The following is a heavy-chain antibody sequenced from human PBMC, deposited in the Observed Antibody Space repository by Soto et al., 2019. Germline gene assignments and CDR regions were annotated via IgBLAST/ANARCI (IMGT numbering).Heavy chain of an antibody. V-gene: IGHV5-51*01. CDR3: ARSRTSYCTNGVCSPYYYYYGMDV. CDR2: IYPGDSDT. D-gene: IGHD2-8*01. J-gene: IGHJ6*02. CDR1: GYSFTSYW. Sequence: GASLKISCKGSGYSFTSYWIGWVRQMPGKGLEWMGIIYPGDSDTRYSPSFQGQVTISADKSISTAYLQWSSLKASDTAMYYCARSRTSYCTNGVCSPYYYYYGMDVWGQGTTVTV.